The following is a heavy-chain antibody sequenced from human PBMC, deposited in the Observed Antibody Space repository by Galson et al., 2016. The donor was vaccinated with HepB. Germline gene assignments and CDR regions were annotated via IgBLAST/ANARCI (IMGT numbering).Heavy chain of an antibody. V-gene: IGHV5-51*01. Sequence: QSGAEVKKPGESLKISCRGSEYTKGSEYSFTDSSIGWVRQMPGKGLEWMGFIYPTNSHTIYSPSCQGQVTISADRSITTAYLQWSSLKASDTAMYYCARRGVEPLVRTAFGFDVWGQGTMVIVSS. D-gene: IGHD3-10*01. J-gene: IGHJ3*01. CDR1: EYSFTDSS. CDR2: IYPTNSHT. CDR3: ARRGVEPLVRTAFGFDV.